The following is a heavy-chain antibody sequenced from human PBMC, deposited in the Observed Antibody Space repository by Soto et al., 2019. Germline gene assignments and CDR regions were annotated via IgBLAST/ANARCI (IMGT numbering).Heavy chain of an antibody. Sequence: GGSLRLSCAASGFTFSSYAMHWVRQAPGKGLEWVAVISYDGSNKYYADSVKGRFTISRDNSKNTLYLQMNSLRAEDTAVYYCARDMLVVTAIDYWGPGTMDTV. CDR2: ISYDGSNK. CDR3: ARDMLVVTAIDY. J-gene: IGHJ4*02. D-gene: IGHD2-21*02. V-gene: IGHV3-30-3*01. CDR1: GFTFSSYA.